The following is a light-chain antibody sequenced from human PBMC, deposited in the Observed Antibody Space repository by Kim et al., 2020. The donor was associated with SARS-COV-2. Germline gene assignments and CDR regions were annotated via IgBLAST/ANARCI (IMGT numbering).Light chain of an antibody. Sequence: DIQMTQSPSSLSASLGDRVTISCRASQGIRENLAWFKQKPGEAPKSLIYGASSLQGGVPSRFSGSGSGREFSLTITSLQADDFAIYFCQQYNSHPITFGQGTRLEIK. CDR2: GAS. V-gene: IGKV1-16*01. J-gene: IGKJ5*01. CDR3: QQYNSHPIT. CDR1: QGIREN.